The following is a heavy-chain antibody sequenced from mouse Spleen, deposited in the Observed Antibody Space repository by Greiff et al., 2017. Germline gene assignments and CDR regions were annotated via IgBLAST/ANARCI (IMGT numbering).Heavy chain of an antibody. CDR2: IYPGSGNT. D-gene: IGHD4-1*02. Sequence: QVQLQQSGPELVKPGASVKISCKASGYSFTSYYIHWVKQRPGQGLEWIGWIYPGSGNTKYNEKFKGKATLTADTSSSTAYMQLSSLTSEDSAVYYCLNWHYAMDYWGQGTSVTVSS. J-gene: IGHJ4*01. CDR1: GYSFTSYY. CDR3: LNWHYAMDY. V-gene: IGHV1-66*01.